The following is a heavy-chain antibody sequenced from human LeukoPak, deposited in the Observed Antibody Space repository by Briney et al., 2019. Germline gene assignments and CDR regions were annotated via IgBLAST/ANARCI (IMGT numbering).Heavy chain of an antibody. J-gene: IGHJ4*02. CDR2: TYYKSKWSN. Sequence: SQTLSLTCAISGVSVSSNNVAWNWIRQSPSRGLEWLGRTYYKSKWSNDYAISVKSRITINPDTSKNQFSLQLNSVTPEDTAIYYCVRYNWNPNRMFDYWGQGTLVTVSS. CDR1: GVSVSSNNVA. CDR3: VRYNWNPNRMFDY. D-gene: IGHD1-20*01. V-gene: IGHV6-1*01.